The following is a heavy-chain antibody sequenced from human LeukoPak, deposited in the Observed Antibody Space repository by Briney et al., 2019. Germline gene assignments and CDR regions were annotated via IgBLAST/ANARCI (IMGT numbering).Heavy chain of an antibody. CDR2: INPGSGGT. CDR3: ARDGGFDY. Sequence: ASVKVSCTASGYTFIDYYIHWVRPAPGQGLEWMGWINPGSGGTKSARKFQGRVTMTRDTSITTAYMELNTLTSDDTALYYCARDGGFDYWGQGTPVTVSS. J-gene: IGHJ4*02. D-gene: IGHD3-3*01. CDR1: GYTFIDYY. V-gene: IGHV1-2*02.